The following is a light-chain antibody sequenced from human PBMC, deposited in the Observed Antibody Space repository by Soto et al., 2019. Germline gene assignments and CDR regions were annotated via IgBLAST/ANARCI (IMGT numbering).Light chain of an antibody. CDR3: QQYTNWSYT. CDR2: GAS. CDR1: QALGNN. Sequence: EIVMMQSPATLSVSPRERATLSCRASQALGNNLAWYHHKPGQAPRLLIYGASTRATGVPVRFSGSVSWTEFILSISSLQSDELSVYYCQQYTNWSYTFGQGTKLEIE. V-gene: IGKV3-15*01. J-gene: IGKJ2*01.